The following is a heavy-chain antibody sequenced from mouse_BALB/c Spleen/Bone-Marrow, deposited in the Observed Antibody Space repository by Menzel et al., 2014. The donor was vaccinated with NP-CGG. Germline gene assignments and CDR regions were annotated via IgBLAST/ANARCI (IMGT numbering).Heavy chain of an antibody. CDR2: IRNKAYGYTT. CDR3: ARFPMDY. V-gene: IGHV7-3*02. Sequence: EVKLQESGGGLVQPGGSLRLSCTTSGFTFTDYYMGWVRQPPGKALEWLAFIRNKAYGYTTEYSASVRGRFTISRDNSQSILYLQMNTLRAEDSATYYCARFPMDYWGQGTSVTVSS. CDR1: GFTFTDYY. J-gene: IGHJ4*01.